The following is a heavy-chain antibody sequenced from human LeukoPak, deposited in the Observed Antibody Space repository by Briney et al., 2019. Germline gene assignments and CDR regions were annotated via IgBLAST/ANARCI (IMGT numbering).Heavy chain of an antibody. J-gene: IGHJ4*02. D-gene: IGHD1-14*01. CDR3: ATETNGRHYDY. CDR1: GLTFSTSG. Sequence: GGSLRLSCTASGLTFSTSGFNWVRQAPGKGLEWVASIGPTGSDRYHADSIKGQFTISRDNANNFLYLQMNSLRAEDTAVYYCATETNGRHYDYWGQGTLLTASS. CDR2: IGPTGSDR. V-gene: IGHV3-21*06.